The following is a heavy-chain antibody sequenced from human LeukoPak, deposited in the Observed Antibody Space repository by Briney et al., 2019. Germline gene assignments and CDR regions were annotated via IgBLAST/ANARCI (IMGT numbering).Heavy chain of an antibody. CDR1: GGSFSGYY. D-gene: IGHD4-17*01. CDR2: INHSGST. J-gene: IGHJ3*02. V-gene: IGHV4-34*01. Sequence: SETLSLTCAVYGGSFSGYYWSWIRQPPGKGLEWIGEINHSGSTNYNPSLKSRVTISVDTSKNQFSLKLSSVTAADTAVYYCVRGLGYGDYSNDAFDIWGQGTMVTVSS. CDR3: VRGLGYGDYSNDAFDI.